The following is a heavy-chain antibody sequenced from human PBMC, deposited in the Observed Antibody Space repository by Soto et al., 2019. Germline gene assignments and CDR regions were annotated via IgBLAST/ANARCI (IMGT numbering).Heavy chain of an antibody. CDR2: ISYDGSNK. CDR3: AREDIVVVPAGREGYGIDV. Sequence: GGSLRLSCAASGFTFSSYAMHWVRQAPGKGLEWVAVISYDGSNKYYADSVKGRFTISRDNSKNTLYLQMNSLRAEDTAVYYCAREDIVVVPAGREGYGIDVWGQGTTVTVAS. CDR1: GFTFSSYA. D-gene: IGHD2-2*01. V-gene: IGHV3-30-3*01. J-gene: IGHJ6*02.